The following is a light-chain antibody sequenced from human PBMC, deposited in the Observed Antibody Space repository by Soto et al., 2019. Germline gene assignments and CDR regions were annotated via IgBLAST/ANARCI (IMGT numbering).Light chain of an antibody. CDR3: HQRQSWPRT. CDR2: DAS. Sequence: EILMTQSPATLSVSPGERATLSCRASQSVTNYIAWYQQRPGQAPRLLIYDASNRATGIPARFSGSGSGTDFTLTINSLAPEDFAIYYCHQRQSWPRTFGQGTKVDIK. V-gene: IGKV3-11*01. CDR1: QSVTNY. J-gene: IGKJ1*01.